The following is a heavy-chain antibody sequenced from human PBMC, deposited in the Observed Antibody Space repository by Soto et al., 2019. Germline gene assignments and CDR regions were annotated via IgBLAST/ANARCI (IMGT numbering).Heavy chain of an antibody. J-gene: IGHJ6*02. CDR2: IIPIFGTA. Sequence: QVQLVQSGAEVKKPGSSVKVSCKASGGTFSSYAISWVRQAPGQGLEWMGGIIPIFGTANYAQKFQGRVTITADESTRPAYMELSSLRSEDTAVYYCARDNYATTDYYGMDVWGQGTTVTVSS. D-gene: IGHD4-4*01. V-gene: IGHV1-69*12. CDR1: GGTFSSYA. CDR3: ARDNYATTDYYGMDV.